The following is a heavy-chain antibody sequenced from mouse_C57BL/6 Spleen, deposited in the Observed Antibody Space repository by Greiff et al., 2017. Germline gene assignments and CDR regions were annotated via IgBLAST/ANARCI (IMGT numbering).Heavy chain of an antibody. J-gene: IGHJ4*01. V-gene: IGHV1-66*01. CDR1: GYSFTSYY. Sequence: QVQLQQSGPELVKPGASVKISCKASGYSFTSYYLHWVKQRPGQGLEWIGWIYPGSGNTKYNEKFKGKATLTADTSSSTAYMQLSSLTSEDSAVYYCARGSDYGSSTGGYAMDYWGQGTSVTVSS. CDR2: IYPGSGNT. D-gene: IGHD1-1*01. CDR3: ARGSDYGSSTGGYAMDY.